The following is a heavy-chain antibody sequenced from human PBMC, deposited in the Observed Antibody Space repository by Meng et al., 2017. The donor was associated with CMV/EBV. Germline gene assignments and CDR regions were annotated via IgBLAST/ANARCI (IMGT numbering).Heavy chain of an antibody. CDR3: ASITRRYSSGWYVGSNGVQNDY. CDR1: GGSFSGYY. V-gene: IGHV4-34*01. Sequence: SETLSLTCAVYGGSFSGYYWSWIRQPPGKGLEWVGDINHSGSTNYNPSLKSRVTISVDTSKNQFSLKLSSVTAADTAVYYCASITRRYSSGWYVGSNGVQNDYWGQGTLVTVSS. D-gene: IGHD6-19*01. J-gene: IGHJ4*02. CDR2: INHSGST.